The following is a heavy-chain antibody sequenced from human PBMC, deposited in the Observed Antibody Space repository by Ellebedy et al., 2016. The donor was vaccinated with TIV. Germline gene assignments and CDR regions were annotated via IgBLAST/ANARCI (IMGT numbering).Heavy chain of an antibody. J-gene: IGHJ6*02. V-gene: IGHV3-21*01. CDR2: ISSSSSYI. CDR1: GFTFSSYS. D-gene: IGHD1-14*01. CDR3: ARDRPHHYYGMDV. Sequence: GESLKISCAASGFTFSSYSMNWVRQAPGKGLEWVSSISSSSSYIYYADSVKGRFTISRDNAKNSLYLQMNSLRAEDTAVYYCARDRPHHYYGMDVWGQGTTVTVSS.